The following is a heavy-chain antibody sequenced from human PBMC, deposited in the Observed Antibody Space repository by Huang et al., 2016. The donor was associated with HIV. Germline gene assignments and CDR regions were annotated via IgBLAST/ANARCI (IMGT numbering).Heavy chain of an antibody. CDR3: AHIGRLVNYYMDV. CDR1: GFSLNHKGVG. D-gene: IGHD2-21*01. V-gene: IGHV2-5*02. CDR2: IYWDDDK. Sequence: QITLKESGPTVIKPTQTRTLTCRLSGFSLNHKGVGVGVIRQPPGKDLELLVIIYWDDDKRVTPSLKNRITITNDTSKHQVGFTMTNLDPMDTGTYYCAHIGRLVNYYMDVLGNGTTVTVSS. J-gene: IGHJ6*03.